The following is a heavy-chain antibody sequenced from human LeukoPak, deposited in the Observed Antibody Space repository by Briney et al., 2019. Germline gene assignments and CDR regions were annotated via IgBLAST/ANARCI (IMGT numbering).Heavy chain of an antibody. CDR1: GFTFSSYG. CDR2: IRYGGSNK. CDR3: AKDLRFQDNWFDP. D-gene: IGHD5/OR15-5a*01. Sequence: GGSLRLSCAASGFTFSSYGMHWVRQAPGKGLEWVAFIRYGGSNKYYADSVKGRFTISRDNSKNTLYLQMNSLRAEDTAVYYCAKDLRFQDNWFDPWGQGTLVTVSS. J-gene: IGHJ5*02. V-gene: IGHV3-30*02.